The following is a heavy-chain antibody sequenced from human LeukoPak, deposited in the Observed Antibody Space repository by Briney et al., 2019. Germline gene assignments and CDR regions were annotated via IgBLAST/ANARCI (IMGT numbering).Heavy chain of an antibody. Sequence: GGSLRLSCAASGFTFSSYEMNWVRQAPGKGLVWVSYISSSGSTIYYADSVKGRFTISRDNAKNSVYMQMNSLRAEDTAVYYCASLGGVFDPSNYYYMGVWGKGTTVTVSS. V-gene: IGHV3-48*03. CDR2: ISSSGSTI. CDR3: ASLGGVFDPSNYYYMGV. J-gene: IGHJ6*03. D-gene: IGHD3-3*01. CDR1: GFTFSSYE.